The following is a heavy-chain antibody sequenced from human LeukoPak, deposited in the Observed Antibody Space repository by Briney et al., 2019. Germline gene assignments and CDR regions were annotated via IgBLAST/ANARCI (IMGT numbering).Heavy chain of an antibody. J-gene: IGHJ3*02. D-gene: IGHD2-21*02. CDR2: IIPIFGTA. CDR1: GGTLSSYA. V-gene: IGHV1-69*05. Sequence: SVKVSCKASGGTLSSYAISWVRQAPGQGLEWMGRIIPIFGTANYAQKFQGRVTITTDESTSTAYMELSSLRSEDTAVYYCARDNIVVVTAILIRHAFDIWGQGTMVTVSS. CDR3: ARDNIVVVTAILIRHAFDI.